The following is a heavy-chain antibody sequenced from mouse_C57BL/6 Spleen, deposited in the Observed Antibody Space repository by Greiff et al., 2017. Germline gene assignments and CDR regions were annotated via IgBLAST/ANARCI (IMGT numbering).Heavy chain of an antibody. CDR2: INPNNGGT. CDR3: AKGYYGSKGVYFDY. V-gene: IGHV1-22*01. Sequence: VQLKESGPELVKPGASVKMSCKASGYTFTDSNMHWVKQSHGKSLEWIGYINPNNGGTSYNQKFKGKATLTVNKSSSTAYMELRSLTSEDSAVYYCAKGYYGSKGVYFDYWGQGTTLTVSS. CDR1: GYTFTDSN. D-gene: IGHD1-1*01. J-gene: IGHJ2*01.